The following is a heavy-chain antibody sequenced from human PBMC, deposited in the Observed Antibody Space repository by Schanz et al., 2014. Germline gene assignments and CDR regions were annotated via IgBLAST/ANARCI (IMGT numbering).Heavy chain of an antibody. J-gene: IGHJ6*02. CDR2: INHGGST. CDR1: GGSVSSGGDY. V-gene: IGHV4-31*03. Sequence: QVQLQESGPGLVKPSQTLSLTCTVSGGSVSSGGDYWSWIRQHPGKGLEWIAEINHGGSTNYNPSLKSRVTISVDTSKNHFSLKLRSVTAADTAVYYCARDSLRGATGGYGMDVWGQGTTVTVSS. D-gene: IGHD2-8*02. CDR3: ARDSLRGATGGYGMDV.